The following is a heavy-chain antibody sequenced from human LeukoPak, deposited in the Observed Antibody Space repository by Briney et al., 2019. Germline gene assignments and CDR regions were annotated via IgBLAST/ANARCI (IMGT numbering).Heavy chain of an antibody. Sequence: SETLSLTCTVSGGSISSSSYYWGWIRQPPGKGLEWIGSIYYSGSTYYNPSLKSRVTISVDTSKNQFSLKLSSVTAADTAVYYCARGVNYYDSSGYYLAWFDPWGQGTLVTVSS. CDR1: GGSISSSSYY. CDR2: IYYSGST. J-gene: IGHJ5*02. V-gene: IGHV4-39*01. D-gene: IGHD3-22*01. CDR3: ARGVNYYDSSGYYLAWFDP.